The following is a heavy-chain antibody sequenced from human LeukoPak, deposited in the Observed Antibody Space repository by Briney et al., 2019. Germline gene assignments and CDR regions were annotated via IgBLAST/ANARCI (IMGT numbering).Heavy chain of an antibody. CDR2: INSDGSST. D-gene: IGHD1-1*01. V-gene: IGHV3-74*01. Sequence: PGGSLRLSCAASEFTFSSFWMHWVRQAPGKGLLWVSGINSDGSSTTYADSVKGRFTISRDNAKNTLYLQMNSLRADDTAVYFCAKAGRYSWTYDTFDIWGQGTMVTVSS. J-gene: IGHJ3*02. CDR3: AKAGRYSWTYDTFDI. CDR1: EFTFSSFW.